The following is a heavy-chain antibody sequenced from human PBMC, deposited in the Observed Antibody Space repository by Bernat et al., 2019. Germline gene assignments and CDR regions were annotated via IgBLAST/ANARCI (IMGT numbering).Heavy chain of an antibody. CDR3: ARDEPPGTMIVVVTLDY. V-gene: IGHV3-7*04. CDR2: IKQDGSEK. Sequence: EVQLVESGGGLVQPGGSLRLSCAASGFTFSSYWMSWVRQAPGKGLEWVANIKQDGSEKYYVDSVKGRFTISRDNAKNSLYLQMNSLRAEDTAVYYCARDEPPGTMIVVVTLDYWGQGTLVTVSS. J-gene: IGHJ4*02. CDR1: GFTFSSYW. D-gene: IGHD3-22*01.